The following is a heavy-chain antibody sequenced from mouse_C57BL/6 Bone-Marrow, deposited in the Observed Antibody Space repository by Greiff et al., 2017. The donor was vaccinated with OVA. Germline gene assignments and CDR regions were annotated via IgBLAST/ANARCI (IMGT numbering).Heavy chain of an antibody. CDR3: ASLDSSGYGAWFAY. V-gene: IGHV1-52*01. J-gene: IGHJ3*01. CDR2: IDPSDSET. CDR1: GYTFTSYW. Sequence: QVQLQQPGAELVRPGSSVKLSCKASGYTFTSYWMHWVKQRPIQGLEWIGNIDPSDSETHYNQKFKDKATLTVDKSSSTAYMQLSSLTSEDSAVYYCASLDSSGYGAWFAYWGQGTLVTVSA. D-gene: IGHD3-2*02.